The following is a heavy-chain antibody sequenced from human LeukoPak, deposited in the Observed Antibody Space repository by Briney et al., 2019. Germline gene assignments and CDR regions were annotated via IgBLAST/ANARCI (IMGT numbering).Heavy chain of an antibody. CDR1: GFTFSDYY. Sequence: QPGGSLRLSCAASGFTFSDYYMSWIRQAPGKGLEWVSAISGSGGSTYYADSVKGRFTISRDNSKNTLYLQMNSLRAEDTAVYYCAKGPRWELRGHYMDVWGKGTTVTVSS. V-gene: IGHV3-23*01. CDR2: ISGSGGST. CDR3: AKGPRWELRGHYMDV. D-gene: IGHD1-26*01. J-gene: IGHJ6*03.